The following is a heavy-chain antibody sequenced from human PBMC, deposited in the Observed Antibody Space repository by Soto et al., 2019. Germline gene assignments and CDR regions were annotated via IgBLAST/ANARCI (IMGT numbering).Heavy chain of an antibody. J-gene: IGHJ6*02. CDR2: ISYMVTT. Sequence: PSDTLSLTCTVSGGSMNNYYWSWIRQAPGKGLQYMGYISYMVTTNYNPSLKSRVTISVDTSKNQFSLKLTSVTAADTALYYCAKSGGGCVNSGYYYGEYDSWGRGTTVSVSS. D-gene: IGHD3-22*01. CDR1: GGSMNNYY. V-gene: IGHV4-59*01. CDR3: AKSGGGCVNSGYYYGEYDS.